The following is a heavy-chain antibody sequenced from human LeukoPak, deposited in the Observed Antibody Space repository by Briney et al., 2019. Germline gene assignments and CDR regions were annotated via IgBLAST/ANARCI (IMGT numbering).Heavy chain of an antibody. CDR2: ISAYNGNT. CDR1: GYTFTSYG. J-gene: IGHJ4*02. CDR3: AREHSSGYQYYFDY. Sequence: ASVKVSCKASGYTFTSYGISWVRQAPGQGLEWMGWISAYNGNTNYAQKLQGRVTMTTDTSTSTAYMELRSPRSDDTAVYYCAREHSSGYQYYFDYWGQGTLVTVSS. V-gene: IGHV1-18*01. D-gene: IGHD3-22*01.